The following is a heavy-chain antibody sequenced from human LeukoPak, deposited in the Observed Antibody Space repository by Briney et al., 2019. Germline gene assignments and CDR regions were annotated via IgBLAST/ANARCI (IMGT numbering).Heavy chain of an antibody. CDR1: GFTFNSYW. Sequence: GGSLRLSCAVSGFTFNSYWMHWVRQAPGKGLVWVSRINSDGSSTNYADSVKGRFTVSRDNAKNTLYLQMNSLRAEDTAVYYCARDAAIAARLDYFDYWGQGTLVTVSS. CDR2: INSDGSST. D-gene: IGHD6-6*01. CDR3: ARDAAIAARLDYFDY. J-gene: IGHJ4*02. V-gene: IGHV3-74*01.